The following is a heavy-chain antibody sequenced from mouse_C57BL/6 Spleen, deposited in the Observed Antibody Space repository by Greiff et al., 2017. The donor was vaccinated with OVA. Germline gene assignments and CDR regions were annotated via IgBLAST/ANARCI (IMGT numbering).Heavy chain of an antibody. V-gene: IGHV1-22*01. CDR2: INPNNGGT. J-gene: IGHJ1*03. CDR1: GYTFTDYN. D-gene: IGHD2-5*01. Sequence: VQLKQSGPELVKPGASVKMSCKASGYTFTDYNMHWVKQSHGKSLEWIGYINPNNGGTSYNQKFKGKATLTVNKSSSTAYMELRSLTSEDSAVYYCARDEAKSYSTRYFDVWGTGTTVTVSS. CDR3: ARDEAKSYSTRYFDV.